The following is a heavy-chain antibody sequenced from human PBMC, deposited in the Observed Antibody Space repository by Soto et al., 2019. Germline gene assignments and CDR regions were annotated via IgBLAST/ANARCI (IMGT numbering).Heavy chain of an antibody. V-gene: IGHV4-61*01. CDR3: AGVGLAVSASGFDS. J-gene: IGHJ4*02. Sequence: QVQLQESGPGLVKPSETLSLTCTVSGASVSSGTYSWTWIRQPPGKGMEWIGYIYYTGSTNYNPSLKRRVSISVDRSNKEFSLRLNSVTAAATAVYFCAGVGLAVSASGFDSWGQGTLVTVSS. CDR2: IYYTGST. CDR1: GASVSSGTYS. D-gene: IGHD6-19*01.